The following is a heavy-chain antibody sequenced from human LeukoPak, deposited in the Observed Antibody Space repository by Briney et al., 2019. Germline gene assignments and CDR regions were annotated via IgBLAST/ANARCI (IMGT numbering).Heavy chain of an antibody. D-gene: IGHD2-15*01. J-gene: IGHJ4*02. Sequence: GGSLRLSCAASGFTFSTYSMNWVRQAPGKGLEWVSYISSTSGTIYYADSVKGRFTISRDNAKSSLYLQMNSERAEDRAVYYCASGYCSACSCHNFDYWGQGTLVTVSS. CDR2: ISSTSGTI. CDR1: GFTFSTYS. CDR3: ASGYCSACSCHNFDY. V-gene: IGHV3-48*01.